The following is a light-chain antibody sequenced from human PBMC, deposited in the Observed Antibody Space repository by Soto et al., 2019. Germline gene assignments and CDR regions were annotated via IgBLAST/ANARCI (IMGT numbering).Light chain of an antibody. Sequence: QLVLTQSPSASGTPGKRVTISYSGSSSNIGSNTVNWYQQLPGTAPKLLIYSNNQRPSGVPDRFSGSKSGTSASLAISGLQSEDEADYYCAAWDDSLKVFGGGTKVTV. V-gene: IGLV1-44*01. CDR2: SNN. CDR1: SSNIGSNT. J-gene: IGLJ2*01. CDR3: AAWDDSLKV.